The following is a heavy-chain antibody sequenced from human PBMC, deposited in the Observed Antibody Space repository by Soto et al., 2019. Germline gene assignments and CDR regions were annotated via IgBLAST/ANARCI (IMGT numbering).Heavy chain of an antibody. J-gene: IGHJ6*02. CDR2: VSPGDSDT. D-gene: IGHD4-17*01. CDR1: GYSFSSYW. Sequence: PGESLKISCKGSGYSFSSYWIGWVRQMPGKGLEWMGIVSPGDSDTKYSPSFQGQVTISADKSITTAYLQWSSLKASDTAMYYCARHWNYGDNHGGMDVWGQGTTVTSP. V-gene: IGHV5-51*01. CDR3: ARHWNYGDNHGGMDV.